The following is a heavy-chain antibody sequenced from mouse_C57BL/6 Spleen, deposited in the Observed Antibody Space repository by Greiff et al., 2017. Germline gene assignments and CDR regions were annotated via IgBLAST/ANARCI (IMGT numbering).Heavy chain of an antibody. D-gene: IGHD1-1*01. CDR2: IYPRSGNT. V-gene: IGHV1-81*01. CDR1: GYTFTSYG. Sequence: QVQLQQSGAELARPGASVKLSCKASGYTFTSYGISWVQQRTGQGLEWIGEIYPRSGNTYYNETFKGKDTLTADKSSSTAYLELRSLTSEDSAVYFCARSDYGSSYGDYWGQGTTLTVSS. J-gene: IGHJ2*01. CDR3: ARSDYGSSYGDY.